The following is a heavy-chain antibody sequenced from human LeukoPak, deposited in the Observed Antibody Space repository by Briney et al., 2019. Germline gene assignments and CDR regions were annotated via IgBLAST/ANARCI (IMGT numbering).Heavy chain of an antibody. CDR1: GYTFSDYH. J-gene: IGHJ4*02. CDR3: ARQLETTSWFDY. Sequence: ASVKVSCKASGYTFSDYHLHWVRLAPGQGLEWMGRISPNSGGTDYAQKFQGKVTMTRDASISTVYMDLNRLRSDDTAIYYCARQLETTSWFDYWGQGTLVIVSS. D-gene: IGHD2-2*01. V-gene: IGHV1-2*06. CDR2: ISPNSGGT.